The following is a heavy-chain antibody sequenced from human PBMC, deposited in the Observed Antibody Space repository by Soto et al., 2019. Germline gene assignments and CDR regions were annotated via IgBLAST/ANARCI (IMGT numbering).Heavy chain of an antibody. CDR1: GFTFSIYG. J-gene: IGHJ4*02. Sequence: PGGSLRLSCAASGFTFSIYGMHWVRQAPGKGLEWVAVISYDGSNIYYGDSVKGRFAISRDNPKNTLYLQMNSLRPEDSAVYYCAKKFAGTVAAGPDYWGQGTLVTVSS. CDR2: ISYDGSNI. V-gene: IGHV3-30*18. CDR3: AKKFAGTVAAGPDY. D-gene: IGHD6-13*01.